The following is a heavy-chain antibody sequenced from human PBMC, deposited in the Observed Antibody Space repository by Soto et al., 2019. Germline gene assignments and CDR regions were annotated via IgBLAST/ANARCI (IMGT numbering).Heavy chain of an antibody. D-gene: IGHD5-12*01. CDR1: GGSTSSYY. CDR3: ARQLYSGYDFGYYYGMDV. CDR2: IYYSGST. V-gene: IGHV4-59*08. Sequence: PSETLSLTCSVSGGSTSSYYWSWIRQPPGKGLEWIGNIYYSGSTDYSPSLKSRVTMSIDTSKNQVSLKLTSVTTADTAVYYCARQLYSGYDFGYYYGMDVWGQGTTVTVSS. J-gene: IGHJ6*02.